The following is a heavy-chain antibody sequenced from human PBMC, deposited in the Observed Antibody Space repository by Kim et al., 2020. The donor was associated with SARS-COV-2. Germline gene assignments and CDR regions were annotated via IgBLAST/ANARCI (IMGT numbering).Heavy chain of an antibody. D-gene: IGHD3-3*01. J-gene: IGHJ6*02. V-gene: IGHV3-21*01. CDR1: GFTFSSYS. Sequence: GGSLRLSCAASGFTFSSYSMNWVRQAPGKGLEWVSSISSSSSYIYYADSVKGRFTISRDNAKNSLYLQMNSLRAEDTAVYYCARDRGTIFGGYYYYGMDVWGQGTTVTVSS. CDR3: ARDRGTIFGGYYYYGMDV. CDR2: ISSSSSYI.